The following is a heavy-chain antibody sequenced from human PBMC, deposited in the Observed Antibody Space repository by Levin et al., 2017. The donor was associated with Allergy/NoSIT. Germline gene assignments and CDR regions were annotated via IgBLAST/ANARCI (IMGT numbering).Heavy chain of an antibody. V-gene: IGHV4-61*01. CDR1: GGSVSSGSYY. J-gene: IGHJ6*03. CDR2: IYYSGST. Sequence: SETLSLTCTVSGGSVSSGSYYWSWIRQPPGKGLEWIGYIYYSGSTNYNPSLKSRVTISVDTSKNQFSLKLSSVTAADTAVYYCARTLSPYYYYYMDVWGKGTTVTVSS. CDR3: ARTLSPYYYYYMDV.